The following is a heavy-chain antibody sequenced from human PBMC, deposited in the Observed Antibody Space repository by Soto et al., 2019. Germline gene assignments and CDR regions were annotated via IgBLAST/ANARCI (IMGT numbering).Heavy chain of an antibody. CDR1: GFTFSWYT. V-gene: IGHV3-21*01. Sequence: PGGSLRLSCAASGFTFSWYTMNWVRQAPGKGLEWVSSISASSTYIYYADSVKGRFAISRDNAKKSLYLQMNSLRAEDTAVYYCVPFYFESLDSWGQGALVTVSS. CDR3: VPFYFESLDS. CDR2: ISASSTYI. J-gene: IGHJ4*02. D-gene: IGHD3-22*01.